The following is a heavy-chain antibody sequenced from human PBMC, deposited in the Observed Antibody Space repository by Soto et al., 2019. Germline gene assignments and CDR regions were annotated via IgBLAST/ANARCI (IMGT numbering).Heavy chain of an antibody. Sequence: EVQLVESGGTLVQPGGSLRLSCAASGFTFSSYTMNWVSQAPGKGLEWISYISSSSRTINYADSVRGRFTVSRNNTKDTPFLPMNSLRHEATGLSLCARDRPFFGIDSLLGGPLIPYDFNNFGQGIRVTVSS. D-gene: IGHD3-3*02. CDR1: GFTFSSYT. J-gene: IGHJ4*02. CDR2: ISSSSRTI. CDR3: ARDRPFFGIDSLLGGPLIPYDFNN. V-gene: IGHV3-48*02.